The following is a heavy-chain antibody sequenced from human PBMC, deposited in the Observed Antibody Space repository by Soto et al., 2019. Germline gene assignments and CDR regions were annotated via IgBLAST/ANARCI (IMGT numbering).Heavy chain of an antibody. CDR2: ISSTGRAI. CDR3: ARSYSSGWEFDY. Sequence: GGSLRLSCGASGFTFSNYYMSWIRQAPGKGLEWVSYISSTGRAIYYADSVKGRFTVSRDNAQNSLSLKLNSLRVEDTAVYYCARSYSSGWEFDYWGQGTQVTVSS. J-gene: IGHJ4*02. CDR1: GFTFSNYY. V-gene: IGHV3-11*01. D-gene: IGHD6-19*01.